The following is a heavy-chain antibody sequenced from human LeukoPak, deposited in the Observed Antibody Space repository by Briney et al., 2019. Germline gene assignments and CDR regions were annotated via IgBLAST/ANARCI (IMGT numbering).Heavy chain of an antibody. CDR1: GGSISSSSYY. D-gene: IGHD2-8*02. V-gene: IGHV4-39*07. Sequence: PSETLSLTCTVSGGSISSSSYYWGWIRQPPGKGLEWIGSIYYSGSTYYNPSLKSRVTISVYTSKNQFSLKLSSVTAADTAVYYCAREGGVWIQNAFDIWGQGTMVTVSS. CDR2: IYYSGST. CDR3: AREGGVWIQNAFDI. J-gene: IGHJ3*02.